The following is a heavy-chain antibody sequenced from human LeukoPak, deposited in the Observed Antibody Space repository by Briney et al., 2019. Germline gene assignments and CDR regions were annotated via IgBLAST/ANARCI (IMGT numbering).Heavy chain of an antibody. J-gene: IGHJ4*02. Sequence: SETLSLTCAVYGVSFSGYYWSWIRQPPGKGLEWIGEINHSGSTNYNPSLKSRVTISVDTSKNQFSLKLSSVTAADTAVYYCARGGRRDGYRDYWGQGTLVTVSS. CDR1: GVSFSGYY. CDR3: ARGGRRDGYRDY. CDR2: INHSGST. V-gene: IGHV4-34*01. D-gene: IGHD5-24*01.